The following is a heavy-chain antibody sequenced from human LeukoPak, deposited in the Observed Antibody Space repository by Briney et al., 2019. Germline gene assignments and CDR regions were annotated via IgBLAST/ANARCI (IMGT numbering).Heavy chain of an antibody. CDR3: AKEDGRYSTWGAFDI. J-gene: IGHJ3*02. Sequence: GGSLILSCAASGFTISNYAMSWVRQAPGEELEWFSGISGTGGTTYNADPVMGGLAIPKDNTKNTPYLQMNSRRAEGTAVYYCAKEDGRYSTWGAFDIWGQGTMVTVSS. D-gene: IGHD1-26*01. CDR2: ISGTGGTT. V-gene: IGHV3-23*01. CDR1: GFTISNYA.